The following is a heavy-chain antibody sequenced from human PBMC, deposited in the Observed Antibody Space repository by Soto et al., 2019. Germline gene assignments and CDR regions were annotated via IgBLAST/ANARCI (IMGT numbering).Heavy chain of an antibody. V-gene: IGHV4-4*07. CDR1: GGSISEKY. J-gene: IGHJ5*02. CDR2: IFADGHT. Sequence: SETLSLTCIVSGGSISEKYWNWVRQPPGKGLEWIGLIFADGHTDYNPSLKSRVTMSVDASKNQFSLRLTSMTAADTAVYYCVASLAASGLNWLDPWGRGTLVTVSS. CDR3: VASLAASGLNWLDP. D-gene: IGHD6-13*01.